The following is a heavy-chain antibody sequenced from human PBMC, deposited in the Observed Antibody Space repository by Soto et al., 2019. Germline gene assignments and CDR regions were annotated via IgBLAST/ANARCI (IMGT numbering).Heavy chain of an antibody. CDR2: ISYDGSNK. D-gene: IGHD2-2*01. Sequence: QVQLVESGGGVVQPGWSLRLSCAASGFTFNTYAIHWVRQPPGKGLEWVAVISYDGSNKYFADSVKGRFTIFRDNSKNSLYLQMNNLRAEDTAVYYCAREKGRLGYCTSTTCHGELDYWGQGTLVTVSS. V-gene: IGHV3-30-3*01. CDR1: GFTFNTYA. CDR3: AREKGRLGYCTSTTCHGELDY. J-gene: IGHJ4*02.